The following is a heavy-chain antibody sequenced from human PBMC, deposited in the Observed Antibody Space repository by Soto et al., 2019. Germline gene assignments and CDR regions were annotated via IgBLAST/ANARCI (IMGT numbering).Heavy chain of an antibody. D-gene: IGHD6-13*01. J-gene: IGHJ4*02. CDR2: IYYSGST. V-gene: IGHV4-39*01. Sequence: PSETLSITCTVSGGSISSSSYYWGWIRQPPGKGLEWIGSIYYSGSTYYNPSLKSRVTISVDTSKNQFSLKLSSVTAADTAVYYCARHSSSAAAGTTGGFDYWGQGTLVTVSS. CDR3: ARHSSSAAAGTTGGFDY. CDR1: GGSISSSSYY.